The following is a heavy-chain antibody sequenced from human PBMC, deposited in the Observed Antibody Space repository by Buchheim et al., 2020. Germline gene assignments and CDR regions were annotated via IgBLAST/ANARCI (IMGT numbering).Heavy chain of an antibody. CDR1: GGTFSSYT. J-gene: IGHJ4*02. V-gene: IGHV1-69*02. CDR3: TSLTVWNDVDSRGPEPYCFDY. D-gene: IGHD1-1*01. Sequence: QVQLVQSGAEVKKPGSSVKVSCKASGGTFSSYTISWVRQAPGQGLEWMGRIIPILGIANYAQNFQGRVTITADKSTSTALMELSSLRSEDTAVYYCTSLTVWNDVDSRGPEPYCFDYWGQGTL. CDR2: IIPILGIA.